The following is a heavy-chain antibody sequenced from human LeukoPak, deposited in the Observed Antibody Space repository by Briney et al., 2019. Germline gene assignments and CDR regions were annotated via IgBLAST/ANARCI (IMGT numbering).Heavy chain of an antibody. V-gene: IGHV5-51*01. CDR3: ARHVAAGNYYYYYMDV. J-gene: IGHJ6*03. Sequence: GGSLKISCKGSGYSFTSYWIGWVRQMPGKGLERMGIIYPGDSDTRYSPSFQGQVTISADKSISTAYLQWSSLKASDTAMYYCARHVAAGNYYYYYMDVWGKGTTVTVSS. CDR1: GYSFTSYW. CDR2: IYPGDSDT. D-gene: IGHD6-13*01.